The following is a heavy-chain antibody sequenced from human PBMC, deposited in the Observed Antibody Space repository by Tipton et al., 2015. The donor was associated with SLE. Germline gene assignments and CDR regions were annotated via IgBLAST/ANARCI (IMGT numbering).Heavy chain of an antibody. CDR2: VYFSGST. Sequence: TLSLTCPVSGDSITSGSYYWGWVRQPPGMGLEWIGSVYFSGSTYYNPSLSGRVTISVDTSKNQFSLKLSSVTAADTAVYYCARGLLVVPAAMGGWLDPWGQGTLVTVSS. CDR1: GDSITSGSYY. J-gene: IGHJ5*02. V-gene: IGHV4-39*07. D-gene: IGHD2-2*01. CDR3: ARGLLVVPAAMGGWLDP.